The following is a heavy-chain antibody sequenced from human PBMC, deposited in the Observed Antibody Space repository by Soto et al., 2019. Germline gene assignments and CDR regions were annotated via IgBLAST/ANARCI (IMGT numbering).Heavy chain of an antibody. CDR3: ARHSGSGWSHTWWFDP. Sequence: SETLSLTCTVSGGSISSSSYYWGWIRQPPGKGLEWIGSIYYSGSTYYNPSLKSRVTISVDTSKNQFSLKLSSVTAADTAVYYCARHSGSGWSHTWWFDPWGQGTLVTVSS. CDR2: IYYSGST. J-gene: IGHJ5*02. CDR1: GGSISSSSYY. V-gene: IGHV4-39*01. D-gene: IGHD1-26*01.